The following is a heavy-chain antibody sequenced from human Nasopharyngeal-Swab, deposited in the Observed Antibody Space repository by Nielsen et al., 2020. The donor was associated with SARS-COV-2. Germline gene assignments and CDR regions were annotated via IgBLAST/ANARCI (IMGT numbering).Heavy chain of an antibody. CDR3: ATASPIVGADNWFDP. V-gene: IGHV1-24*01. Sequence: ASVKVSCKVSGYTLTELSMHWVRQAPGKGLEWMGGFDPEDGETIYAQQFQGRVTMTEDTSTDTAYMELSSLRSEDTAVYYCATASPIVGADNWFDPWGQGTLVTVSS. D-gene: IGHD1-26*01. J-gene: IGHJ5*02. CDR1: GYTLTELS. CDR2: FDPEDGET.